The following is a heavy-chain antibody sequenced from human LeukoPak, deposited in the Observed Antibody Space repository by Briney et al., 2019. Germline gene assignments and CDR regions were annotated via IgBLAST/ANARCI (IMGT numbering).Heavy chain of an antibody. J-gene: IGHJ5*02. Sequence: ASVKVSCKASGYTFTGYYMHWVRQAPGQGLEWMGWINPNIGGTNYAQKVQGRVTMTRDTAISTAYMELSRLRSDDTAVYYCARGGHDFSGYSTWFDPWGQGTLVTVSS. CDR3: ARGGHDFSGYSTWFDP. CDR1: GYTFTGYY. V-gene: IGHV1-2*02. D-gene: IGHD3-3*01. CDR2: INPNIGGT.